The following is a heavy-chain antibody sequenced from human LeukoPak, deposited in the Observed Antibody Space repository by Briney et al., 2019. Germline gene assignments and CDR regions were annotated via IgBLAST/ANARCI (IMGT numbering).Heavy chain of an antibody. J-gene: IGHJ5*01. V-gene: IGHV1-2*02. CDR2: INPHSGGT. Sequence: ASVKVSCKASGYTFTSYGISWVRQAPGQGLEWMGWINPHSGGTDHAQKFQGRVTMTRDTSISTAYMELSRLRSDDTAVYYCARASGSYWWFDSWGQGTLVTVSS. CDR1: GYTFTSYG. D-gene: IGHD1-26*01. CDR3: ARASGSYWWFDS.